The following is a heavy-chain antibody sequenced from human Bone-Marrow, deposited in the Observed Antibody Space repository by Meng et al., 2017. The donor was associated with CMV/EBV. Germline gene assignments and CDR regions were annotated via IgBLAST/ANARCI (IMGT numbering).Heavy chain of an antibody. V-gene: IGHV3-48*04. Sequence: GGSLRLSCAASGFTFSSYSMNWVRQAPGKGLEWVSYISSSSSTIYYADSVKGRFTISRDNAKNSLYLQMNSLRAEDTAVYYCAREFLPTYYDFWSGYRAFDIWGQGTMVTVSS. CDR1: GFTFSSYS. CDR3: AREFLPTYYDFWSGYRAFDI. D-gene: IGHD3-3*01. J-gene: IGHJ3*02. CDR2: ISSSSSTI.